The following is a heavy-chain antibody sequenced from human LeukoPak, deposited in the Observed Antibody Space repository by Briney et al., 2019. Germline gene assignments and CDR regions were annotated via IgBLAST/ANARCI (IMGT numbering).Heavy chain of an antibody. J-gene: IGHJ4*02. Sequence: ASVKVSCKASGYTFTGNNMHWVRQAPGQGLEWMGWINPNSGGTNYAQKFQGRVTMTRDTSISTAYMELSRLRSDDTAVYYCARSPSSGSYPKYYFDYWGQGTLVTVSS. D-gene: IGHD1-26*01. CDR2: INPNSGGT. V-gene: IGHV1-2*02. CDR1: GYTFTGNN. CDR3: ARSPSSGSYPKYYFDY.